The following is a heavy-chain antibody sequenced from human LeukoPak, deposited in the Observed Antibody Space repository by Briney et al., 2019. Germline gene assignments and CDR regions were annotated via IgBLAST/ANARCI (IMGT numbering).Heavy chain of an antibody. J-gene: IGHJ6*03. CDR1: GFTFSSYG. CDR2: IRYDGSNK. Sequence: GRSLRLSCAASGFTFSSYGMHWVRQAPGKGLEWVAFIRYDGSNKYYADSVKGRFTISRDNSKNTLYLHVNSLRPEDTAVYYFAKGGGYKAKYYYYKRDVWAKGPRSPSP. V-gene: IGHV3-30*02. D-gene: IGHD5-24*01. CDR3: AKGGGYKAKYYYYKRDV.